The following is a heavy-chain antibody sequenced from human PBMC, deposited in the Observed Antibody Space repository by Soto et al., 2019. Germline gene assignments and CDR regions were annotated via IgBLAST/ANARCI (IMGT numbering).Heavy chain of an antibody. CDR2: TYYRSKWYY. D-gene: IGHD3-3*01. J-gene: IGHJ5*02. CDR1: GDSVSSNSAA. Sequence: QTLSLTCAISGDSVSSNSAAWTWIRQSPSGGLEWLGRTYYRSKWYYDYAISVKSRITINPDTSKNQFSLQLNSVTPEDTAVYYCARGLWSGYYSNWFDPWGQGTLVTVSS. CDR3: ARGLWSGYYSNWFDP. V-gene: IGHV6-1*01.